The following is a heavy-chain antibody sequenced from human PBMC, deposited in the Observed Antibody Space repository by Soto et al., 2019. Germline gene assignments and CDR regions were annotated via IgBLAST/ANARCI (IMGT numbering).Heavy chain of an antibody. D-gene: IGHD6-13*01. CDR2: IIPLFGTA. Sequence: SVKVSCKASGGTFSNHAISWVRQAPGQRLEWMGGIIPLFGTANYAQRFQGRVTITADESTSAAYMELSSLRSEDTALYYCARGFLAAAGISYYYYAMDVCGRGPTVIVSS. V-gene: IGHV1-69*13. CDR3: ARGFLAAAGISYYYYAMDV. J-gene: IGHJ6*01. CDR1: GGTFSNHA.